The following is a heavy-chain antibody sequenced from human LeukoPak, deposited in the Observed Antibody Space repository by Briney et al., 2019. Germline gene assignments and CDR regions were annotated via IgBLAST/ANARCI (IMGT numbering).Heavy chain of an antibody. CDR1: GGSISSGGYS. CDR3: AKGAPPSDY. CDR2: ISGSGGST. J-gene: IGHJ4*02. Sequence: ETLSLTCAVSGGSISSGGYSWSWVRQAPGKGLEWVSAISGSGGSTYYADSVKGRFTISRDNSKNTLYLQMNSLRAEDTAVYYCAKGAPPSDYWGQGTLVTVSS. V-gene: IGHV3-23*01.